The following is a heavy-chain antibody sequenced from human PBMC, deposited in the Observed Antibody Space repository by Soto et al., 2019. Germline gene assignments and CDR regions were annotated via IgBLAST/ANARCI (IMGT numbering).Heavy chain of an antibody. Sequence: ASVQVSCKASGYTFTSYGISWVRQAPGQGLEWMGWISAYNGNTNYAQKLQGRVTMTTETSTSTAYMELRSLRSDDTAVYYCARDLGGSYYAPVDYWGQGTLVTVSS. CDR2: ISAYNGNT. CDR3: ARDLGGSYYAPVDY. D-gene: IGHD1-26*01. CDR1: GYTFTSYG. J-gene: IGHJ4*02. V-gene: IGHV1-18*01.